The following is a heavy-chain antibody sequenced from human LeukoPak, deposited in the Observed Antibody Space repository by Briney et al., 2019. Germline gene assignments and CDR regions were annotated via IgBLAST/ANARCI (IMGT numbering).Heavy chain of an antibody. CDR3: ARDNGGWFDS. J-gene: IGHJ5*01. CDR1: EFILSDYW. Sequence: GGSLRLSCVASEFILSDYWMSWVRKAPGKGLEWVDNIKQGGREEKYVGSVKGRFAISRDDDKSTLYLQMDSLSGDDTAVYYCARDNGGWFDSWGRGTLVTVSS. CDR2: IKQGGREE. V-gene: IGHV3-7*03. D-gene: IGHD3-10*01.